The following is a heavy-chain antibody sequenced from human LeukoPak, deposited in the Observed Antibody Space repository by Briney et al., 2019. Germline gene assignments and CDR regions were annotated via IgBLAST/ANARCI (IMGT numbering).Heavy chain of an antibody. V-gene: IGHV3-23*01. CDR3: AKRVSGVEGPVVDY. Sequence: GGSLRLSCAVSGFTFDKYAMRWVRQAPGKGLEWVSAITDRGDITYYADAVKGRFTISRDNSRNMLYLQMNSLRVEDTAIYFCAKRVSGVEGPVVDYWGQGTLVTVSS. D-gene: IGHD6-13*01. CDR1: GFTFDKYA. CDR2: ITDRGDIT. J-gene: IGHJ4*02.